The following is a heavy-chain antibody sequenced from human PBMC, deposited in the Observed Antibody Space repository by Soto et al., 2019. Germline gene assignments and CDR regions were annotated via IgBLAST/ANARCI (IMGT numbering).Heavy chain of an antibody. CDR1: GYTFTNDY. D-gene: IGHD2-2*01. J-gene: IGHJ4*02. CDR2: ISPSDGGT. V-gene: IGHV1-46*01. Sequence: GASVKVSCKASGYTFTNDYLHWVRQAPGQGLEWVGVISPSDGGTTYAHKFQGRVSMTRDTSTSTIYMEMSSLRSEDTAVYYCARDGARPASILYYFDYWGQGPLVTVSS. CDR3: ARDGARPASILYYFDY.